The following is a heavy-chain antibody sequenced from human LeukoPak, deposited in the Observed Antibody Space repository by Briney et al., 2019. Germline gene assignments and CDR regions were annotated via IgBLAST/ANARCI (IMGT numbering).Heavy chain of an antibody. V-gene: IGHV1-2*02. J-gene: IGHJ4*02. CDR1: GYTFTGYY. Sequence: ASVKVSCKASGYTFTGYYMHWVRQAPGQGLEWMGWINPNSGGTNYAQKFQGRVTMTRDTSISTAYMELSRLRSDDTAVYYCAREGDIVGATTIEYWGQGTLVTVSS. D-gene: IGHD1-26*01. CDR2: INPNSGGT. CDR3: AREGDIVGATTIEY.